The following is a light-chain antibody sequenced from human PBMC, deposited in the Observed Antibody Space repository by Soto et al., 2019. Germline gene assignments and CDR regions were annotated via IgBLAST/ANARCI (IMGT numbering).Light chain of an antibody. CDR3: QQRYSTPS. CDR1: QSIGTF. J-gene: IGKJ3*01. Sequence: DLQMTQSPSSLSASAGDRVIITCRASQSIGTFLNWYQQTPGKAPKLLIYSASILQSGVPSRFSGTGSGTDFTLTIASLRPEDFATYYCQQRYSTPSFGPGTKVDIK. CDR2: SAS. V-gene: IGKV1-39*01.